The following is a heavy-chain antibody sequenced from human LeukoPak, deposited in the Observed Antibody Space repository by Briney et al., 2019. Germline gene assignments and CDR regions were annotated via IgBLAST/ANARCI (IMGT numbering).Heavy chain of an antibody. V-gene: IGHV4-34*01. D-gene: IGHD3-10*01. Sequence: PSETLSLTCAVYGGSFSGYYWSWIRQPPGKGLEWIGEINHSGSTNHNPSLKSRVTISVDTSKNQFSLKLSSVTAADTAVYYCARDRLLWFGGSYYYGMDVWGKGTTVTVSS. J-gene: IGHJ6*04. CDR2: INHSGST. CDR3: ARDRLLWFGGSYYYGMDV. CDR1: GGSFSGYY.